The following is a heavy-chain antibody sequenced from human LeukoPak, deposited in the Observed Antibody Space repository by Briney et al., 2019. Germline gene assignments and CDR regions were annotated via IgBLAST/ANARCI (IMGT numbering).Heavy chain of an antibody. V-gene: IGHV3-23*01. D-gene: IGHD5-12*01. CDR2: ISGSGVIT. CDR3: AKDDAWVRYQD. Sequence: GGTLRLSCAASGFTFSSHGMNWVRQAPGKGLEWVSGISGSGVITYYADSVKGRFTISRDNSKNTLDLQMNSLRAEDTAVYYCAKDDAWVRYQDWGQGTLVTVSS. CDR1: GFTFSSHG. J-gene: IGHJ4*02.